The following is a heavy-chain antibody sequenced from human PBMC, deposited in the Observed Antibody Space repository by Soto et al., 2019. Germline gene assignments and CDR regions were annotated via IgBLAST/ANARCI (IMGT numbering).Heavy chain of an antibody. CDR2: IWYDGSNK. V-gene: IGHV3-33*01. J-gene: IGHJ6*02. D-gene: IGHD6-6*01. CDR1: GFTFSSYG. Sequence: GGSLRLSCAASGFTFSSYGMHWVRQVPGKGLEWVAVIWYDGSNKYYADSVKGRFTISRDNSKNTLYLQMNSLRAEDTAVYYCARDQGSSSSRYYYYGMDVWGQGTTVTVSS. CDR3: ARDQGSSSSRYYYYGMDV.